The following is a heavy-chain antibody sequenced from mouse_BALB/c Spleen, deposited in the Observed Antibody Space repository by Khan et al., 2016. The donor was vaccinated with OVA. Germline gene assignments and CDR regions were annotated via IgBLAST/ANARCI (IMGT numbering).Heavy chain of an antibody. CDR1: GYTFTSYW. CDR2: IGPGSGNT. CDR3: ASSNDYDSSLYAMGY. V-gene: IGHV1S41*01. Sequence: DLVKPGASVKLSCKASGYTFTSYWINWIKQRPGQGLEWVGHIGPGSGNTYYNEILKGKATLTVDTSSSTAYIQLSSLSSEDSAVYFCASSNDYDSSLYAMGYWGQGTSVTVSS. J-gene: IGHJ4*01. D-gene: IGHD1-1*01.